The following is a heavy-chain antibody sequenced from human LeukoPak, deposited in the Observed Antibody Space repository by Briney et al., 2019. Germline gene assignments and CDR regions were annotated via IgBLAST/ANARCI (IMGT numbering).Heavy chain of an antibody. Sequence: GESLKISCMTSGYRFTTNWTGWVRQMPGKGLEWMGIIYPGDSDTRYSPSFQGQVTISADKTISTAYLQWSSLKASDTAMYYCASPQMVHFWGQGTLVTVSS. CDR3: ASPQMVHF. J-gene: IGHJ4*02. D-gene: IGHD3-10*01. CDR2: IYPGDSDT. V-gene: IGHV5-51*01. CDR1: GYRFTTNW.